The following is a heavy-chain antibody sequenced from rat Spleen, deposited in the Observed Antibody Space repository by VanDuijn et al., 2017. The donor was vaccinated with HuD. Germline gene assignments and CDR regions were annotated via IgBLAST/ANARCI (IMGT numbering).Heavy chain of an antibody. CDR3: VRHELSHFFDD. D-gene: IGHD1-3*01. V-gene: IGHV5-25*01. Sequence: EVQLVESGGDLVQPGGSLKLSCAASGFTFNNYDMAWVRQAPTKGLEWVASISPSGGGTWYRDSVKGRFTVSRDNADSTLYLQMDSLRSEDTATYYCVRHELSHFFDDWGQGVMVTVSS. CDR1: GFTFNNYD. CDR2: ISPSGGGT. J-gene: IGHJ2*01.